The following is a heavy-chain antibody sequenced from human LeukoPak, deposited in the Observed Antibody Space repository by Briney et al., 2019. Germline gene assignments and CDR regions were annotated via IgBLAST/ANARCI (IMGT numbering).Heavy chain of an antibody. CDR2: IYNSGIT. CDR1: GGSISSGGYY. V-gene: IGHV4-61*02. Sequence: SETLSLTCTVSGGSISSGGYYWSWIRQPAGKGLEWIGRIYNSGITNYNPSLKSRVIMSVDTSKNQFSLKLSSVTAADTAVYFCARGLYYYDSSGYYAPIDYWGQGTLVTVSS. CDR3: ARGLYYYDSSGYYAPIDY. J-gene: IGHJ4*02. D-gene: IGHD3-22*01.